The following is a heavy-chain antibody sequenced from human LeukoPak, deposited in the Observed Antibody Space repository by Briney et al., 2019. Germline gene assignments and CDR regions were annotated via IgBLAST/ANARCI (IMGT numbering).Heavy chain of an antibody. J-gene: IGHJ3*02. CDR3: ARGLAFCGGDCYPDAFDI. D-gene: IGHD2-21*02. Sequence: GGSLRLSCAASGFTFSRYSMNWVRQAPGKGLEWVSSITSSSNYIYYADSVKGRFTISRDNAKNSLYLQMNSLRAEDTAVYYCARGLAFCGGDCYPDAFDIWGRGTLVTVSS. V-gene: IGHV3-21*06. CDR2: ITSSSNYI. CDR1: GFTFSRYS.